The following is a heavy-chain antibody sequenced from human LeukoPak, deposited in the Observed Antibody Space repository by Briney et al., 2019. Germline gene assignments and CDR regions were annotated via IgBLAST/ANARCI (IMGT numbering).Heavy chain of an antibody. J-gene: IGHJ5*02. CDR2: ISAYNGNT. CDR3: ARARRVVVAAIPYTRWFDP. D-gene: IGHD2-15*01. V-gene: IGHV1-18*01. CDR1: GYTFTSYG. Sequence: EASVKVSCKASGYTFTSYGISWVRQAPGQGLEWMGWISAYNGNTNYAQKLQGRVTMTTDTSTSTAYMELRSLRSDDTAVYYCARARRVVVAAIPYTRWFDPWGQGTLVTVSS.